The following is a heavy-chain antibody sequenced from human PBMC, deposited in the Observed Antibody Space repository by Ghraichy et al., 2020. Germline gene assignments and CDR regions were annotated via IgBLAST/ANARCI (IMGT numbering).Heavy chain of an antibody. CDR3: ARDRDAVAGYYYYYMDV. J-gene: IGHJ6*03. CDR2: IIPIFGTA. Sequence: SVKVSCKASGGTFSSYAISWVRQAPGQGLEWMGRIIPIFGTANYAQKFQGRVTITADESTSTAYMELSSLRSEDTAVYYCARDRDAVAGYYYYYMDVWAKGPRSPSP. CDR1: GGTFSSYA. D-gene: IGHD6-19*01. V-gene: IGHV1-69*13.